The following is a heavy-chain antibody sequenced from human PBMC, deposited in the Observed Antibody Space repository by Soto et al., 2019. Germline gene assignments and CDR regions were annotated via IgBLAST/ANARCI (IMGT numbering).Heavy chain of an antibody. Sequence: GGSLRLSCAASGFTFSSYAMSWVRQAPGKGLEWVSAISSSGGTTHYADSVKGRFIISRDNSKNTLYLQMNSLRADDTAVYYCAKPGYLEQWLVRGYFDYWGQGT. CDR3: AKPGYLEQWLVRGYFDY. V-gene: IGHV3-23*01. J-gene: IGHJ4*02. CDR2: ISSSGGTT. D-gene: IGHD6-19*01. CDR1: GFTFSSYA.